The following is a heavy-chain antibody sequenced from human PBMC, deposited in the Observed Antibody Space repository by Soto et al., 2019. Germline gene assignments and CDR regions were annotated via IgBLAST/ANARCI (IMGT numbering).Heavy chain of an antibody. D-gene: IGHD1-26*01. CDR2: ISSAGTNK. V-gene: IGHV3-30-3*01. CDR3: GRRNSGAGGGHFAS. CDR1: GFTFSIYA. J-gene: IGHJ4*02. Sequence: QVQLVGSGGGVVQPGTSLRLSCAASGFTFSIYAMHWVRQAPEKGLEWVAVISSAGTNKNHADSVRGRFSISRDNSNNWLHHKMNKRRVEDTAVYYCGRRNSGAGGGHFASGGRGPVATVS.